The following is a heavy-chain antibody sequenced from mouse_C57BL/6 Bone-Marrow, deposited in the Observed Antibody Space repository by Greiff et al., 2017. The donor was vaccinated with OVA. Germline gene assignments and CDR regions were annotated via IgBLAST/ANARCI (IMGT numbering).Heavy chain of an antibody. J-gene: IGHJ2*01. D-gene: IGHD2-3*01. CDR2: IDPSDSYT. CDR3: AREGGYYPFDY. Sequence: QVQLQHPGAELVKPGASVKLSCKASGYTFTSYWMQWVKQRPGQGLEWIGEIDPSDSYTNYNQKFKGKATLTVDTSSSTAYMQLNSLTSEDSAVYYCAREGGYYPFDYWGQGTTLTVSS. V-gene: IGHV1-50*01. CDR1: GYTFTSYW.